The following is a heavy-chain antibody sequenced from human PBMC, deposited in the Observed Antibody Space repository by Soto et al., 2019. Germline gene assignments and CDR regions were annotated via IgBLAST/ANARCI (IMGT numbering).Heavy chain of an antibody. J-gene: IGHJ4*02. V-gene: IGHV3-21*01. CDR1: GFTFSSYS. CDR2: ISSSSSYI. Sequence: PGGSLRLSCAASGFTFSSYSMNWVRQAPGKGLEWVSSISSSSSYIYYADSVKGRFTISRDNAKNSLYLQMNSLRAEDTAVYYCARVPVPDTDVDYWGQGTLVTVSS. D-gene: IGHD2-2*01. CDR3: ARVPVPDTDVDY.